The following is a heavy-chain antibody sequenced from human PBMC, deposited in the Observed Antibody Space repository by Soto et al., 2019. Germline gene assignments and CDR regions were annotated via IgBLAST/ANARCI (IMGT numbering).Heavy chain of an antibody. J-gene: IGHJ5*02. Sequence: SETLSLTCTVSGGSISSSSYYWGWIRQPPGKGLEWIGSIYYSGSTYYNPSLKSRVTISVDTSKNQFSLKLSSVTAADTAVYYCARLVPMDTATHDESNWFDPWGQGTLVTVSS. CDR3: ARLVPMDTATHDESNWFDP. D-gene: IGHD5-18*01. V-gene: IGHV4-39*01. CDR1: GGSISSSSYY. CDR2: IYYSGST.